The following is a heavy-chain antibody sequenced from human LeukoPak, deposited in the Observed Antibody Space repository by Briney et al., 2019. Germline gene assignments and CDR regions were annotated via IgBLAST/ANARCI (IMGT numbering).Heavy chain of an antibody. V-gene: IGHV3-48*01. J-gene: IGHJ4*02. Sequence: GGSLSLSCAASGFTFSSYRMNWVRQAPGKGLEWVSYISSSSSTIYYADSVKGRSTISRDNAKNSLYLQLNSLRAEDTAVYYCATGTSLDYWGQGTPVTVSS. CDR2: ISSSSSTI. CDR3: ATGTSLDY. CDR1: GFTFSSYR.